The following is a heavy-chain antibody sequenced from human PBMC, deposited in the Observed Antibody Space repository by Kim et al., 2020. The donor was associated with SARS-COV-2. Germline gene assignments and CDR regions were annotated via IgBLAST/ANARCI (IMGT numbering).Heavy chain of an antibody. CDR1: GFTFSRCA. V-gene: IGHV3-30*04. CDR3: AREPRIAAAGTAGV. Sequence: VGSLRLSCAAAGFTFSRCAMHCVREPLGNGLDVVAVISYDGSNNYYADSVKGRFTIARDNSKNTLYLHLTSLRAEDTAVYYCAREPRIAAAGTAGVWGQGTLVTVSS. J-gene: IGHJ4*02. D-gene: IGHD6-13*01. CDR2: ISYDGSNN.